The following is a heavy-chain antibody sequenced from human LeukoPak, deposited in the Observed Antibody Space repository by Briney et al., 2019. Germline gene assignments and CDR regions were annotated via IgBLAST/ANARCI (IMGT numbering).Heavy chain of an antibody. CDR1: GFTFSGSA. D-gene: IGHD1-1*01. CDR3: VREGSLDDVDY. J-gene: IGHJ4*02. CDR2: IRSKANNYAT. V-gene: IGHV3-73*01. Sequence: GGSLRLSCAASGFTFSGSAIHWVRQASGKGLEWVGRIRSKANNYATTYAASVKGRFTISRDDSKKTVHLQMNSLGAEDTAVYYCVREGSLDDVDYWGQGTLVTVSS.